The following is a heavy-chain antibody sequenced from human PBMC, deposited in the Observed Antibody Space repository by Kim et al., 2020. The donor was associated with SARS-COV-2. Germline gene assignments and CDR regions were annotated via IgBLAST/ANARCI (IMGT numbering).Heavy chain of an antibody. CDR3: AKYRRIQLWPTRWYFDL. Sequence: VKGRVTISRANSKNTQYLQMNSLRAEDTAVYYCAKYRRIQLWPTRWYFDLWGRGTLVTVSS. D-gene: IGHD5-18*01. V-gene: IGHV3-23*01. J-gene: IGHJ2*01.